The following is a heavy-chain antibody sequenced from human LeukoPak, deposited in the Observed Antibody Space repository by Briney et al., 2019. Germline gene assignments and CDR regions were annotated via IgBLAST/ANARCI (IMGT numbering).Heavy chain of an antibody. CDR1: GFTFSSYW. Sequence: GGSLRLSCAASGFTFSSYWMHWVRQAPGKGLMWVSRINSDGSTTNYADSVKGRFTISRDNTKNTLYLQMNSLRAEDTAVYYYARDSPYSGSYFLLDYWGQGTLVTVSS. J-gene: IGHJ4*02. V-gene: IGHV3-74*01. CDR2: INSDGSTT. CDR3: ARDSPYSGSYFLLDY. D-gene: IGHD1-26*01.